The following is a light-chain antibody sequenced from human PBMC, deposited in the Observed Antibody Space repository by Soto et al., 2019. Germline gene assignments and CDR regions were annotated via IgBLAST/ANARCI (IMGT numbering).Light chain of an antibody. CDR3: QHYNNWPRT. CDR2: GAS. J-gene: IGKJ1*01. CDR1: QSVSSN. V-gene: IGKV3-15*01. Sequence: EIVMTQAPATLSVSPGERATLSCRASQSVSSNLAWYQQKPGQAPRLLIYGASTRATGIPARFSGSGSGTEFTRTISSLQSEYFAVSYCQHYNNWPRTFGQGTKVEIK.